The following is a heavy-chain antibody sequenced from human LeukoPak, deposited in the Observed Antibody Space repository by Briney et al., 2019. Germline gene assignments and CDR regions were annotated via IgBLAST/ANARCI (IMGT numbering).Heavy chain of an antibody. CDR2: ISSSSSYT. CDR1: GFTFSDYY. V-gene: IGHV3-11*06. J-gene: IGHJ3*02. D-gene: IGHD1-26*01. CDR3: AREFRARYSGSYSMADGAFDI. Sequence: GGSLRLSCAASGFTFSDYYMSWIRQAPGKGLEWVSYISSSSSYTNYADSVKGRFTISRDNAKNSLYLQMNSLRAEDTAVYYCAREFRARYSGSYSMADGAFDIWGQGTMVTVSS.